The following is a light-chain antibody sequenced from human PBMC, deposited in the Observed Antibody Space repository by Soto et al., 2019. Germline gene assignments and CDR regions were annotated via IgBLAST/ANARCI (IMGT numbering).Light chain of an antibody. CDR2: DNN. Sequence: QSVLTQPPSVSAAPGQKVTISCSGSSSNIGNNYVSWYQHLPGTAPKLLIYDNNKRPSGIPDRFSGSKSGTSATLGITGLQTGYEADYYCGTWDSSLRVVVFGGGTKLTVL. J-gene: IGLJ2*01. CDR1: SSNIGNNY. CDR3: GTWDSSLRVVV. V-gene: IGLV1-51*01.